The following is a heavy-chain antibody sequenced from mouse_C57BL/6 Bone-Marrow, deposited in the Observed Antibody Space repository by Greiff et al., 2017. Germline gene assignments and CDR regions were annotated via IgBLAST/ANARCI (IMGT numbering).Heavy chain of an antibody. CDR2: ISYDGSN. CDR1: GYSITSGYY. CDR3: ARAQAGAY. J-gene: IGHJ3*01. D-gene: IGHD3-2*02. Sequence: VQLKESGPGLVKPSQSLSLTCSVTGYSITSGYYWNWIRQFPGNKLEWMGYISYDGSNNYNPSLTNRISITRDTSKNQFFLKLNSVTTEDTATYYCARAQAGAYWGQGTLVTVSA. V-gene: IGHV3-6*01.